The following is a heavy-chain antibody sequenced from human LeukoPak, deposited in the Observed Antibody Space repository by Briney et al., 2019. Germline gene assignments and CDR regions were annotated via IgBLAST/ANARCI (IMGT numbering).Heavy chain of an antibody. Sequence: ASVMVSCKASGYTFTSYDINWVRQATGQGLEWMGWMNPNSGNTGYAQKFQGRVTITRNTSISTAYMELSSLRSEDTAVYYCARGLRPHCSSTSCYDYYMDVWGKGTTVTVSS. D-gene: IGHD2-2*01. CDR1: GYTFTSYD. V-gene: IGHV1-8*03. J-gene: IGHJ6*03. CDR3: ARGLRPHCSSTSCYDYYMDV. CDR2: MNPNSGNT.